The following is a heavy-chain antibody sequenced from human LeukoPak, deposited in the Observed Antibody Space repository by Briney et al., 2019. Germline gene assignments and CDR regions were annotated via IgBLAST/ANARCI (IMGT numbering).Heavy chain of an antibody. CDR2: INPRDGST. J-gene: IGHJ4*02. CDR1: GYTFTNYY. D-gene: IGHD3-10*01. V-gene: IGHV1-46*01. Sequence: GASVKVSCKASGYTFTNYYIHWVRQAPGQGLEWMGLINPRDGSTTYAHRFQGRVTMTRETSTSTVYMDLSNLRSDDTAVYYCAKSYGSGRAHDFWGQGTLVTVSS. CDR3: AKSYGSGRAHDF.